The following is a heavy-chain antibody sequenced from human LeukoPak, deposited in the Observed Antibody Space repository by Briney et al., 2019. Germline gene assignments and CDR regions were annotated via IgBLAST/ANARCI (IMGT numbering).Heavy chain of an antibody. V-gene: IGHV4-39*01. CDR1: GGSISSISYY. J-gene: IGHJ6*02. CDR3: PRHAEGMDV. D-gene: IGHD1-14*01. Sequence: SETLSLTCNAFGGSISSISYYWDWIRQPPGKGLEWIGSISYTGSTFYNPSLKSRVTISVDTSKEQFSLDLSSVTAADTGVYYCPRHAEGMDVGGQGTTVTVSS. CDR2: ISYTGST.